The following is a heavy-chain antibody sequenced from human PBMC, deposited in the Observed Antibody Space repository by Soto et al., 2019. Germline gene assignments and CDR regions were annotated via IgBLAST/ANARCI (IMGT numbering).Heavy chain of an antibody. J-gene: IGHJ2*01. CDR1: GYTFTSYG. Sequence: QVQLVQSGAEVKKPGASVKVSCKASGYTFTSYGISWVRQAPGQGLEWMGWISTYNGNTNYAQKLQGRVTMTTDTSTSTADMELRSLRSDETAVYYCERVDYDILTEYWYFDLWGRGTLVTVSS. D-gene: IGHD3-9*01. CDR3: ERVDYDILTEYWYFDL. V-gene: IGHV1-18*01. CDR2: ISTYNGNT.